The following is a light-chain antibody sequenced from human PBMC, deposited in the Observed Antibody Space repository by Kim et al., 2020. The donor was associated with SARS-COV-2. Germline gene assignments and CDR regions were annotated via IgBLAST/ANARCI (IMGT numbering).Light chain of an antibody. CDR1: QSVSSN. V-gene: IGKV3-15*01. CDR3: QQYKNWPYT. J-gene: IGKJ2*01. CDR2: GAS. Sequence: EIVMTQSPATLSVSPGERATLSCRASQSVSSNLAWYQQKPGQAPRLLIYGASTRATGIPARFSGSGSGTEFTLTISSLQSEDFAVYYCQQYKNWPYTFGQGTKLEF.